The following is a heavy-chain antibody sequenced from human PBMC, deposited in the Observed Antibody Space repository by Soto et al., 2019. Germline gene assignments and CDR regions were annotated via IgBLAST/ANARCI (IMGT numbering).Heavy chain of an antibody. Sequence: QVQLVESGGGVVQPGRSLRLSCAASGFTFSSYGMHWVRQAAGKGLEWVAVIWYDGSNKYYADSVKGRFTISRDNSKNTLYLQMNSLRAEDTAVYYCARDVGGYCSGGSCGVQDPWGQGTLVTVSS. J-gene: IGHJ5*02. D-gene: IGHD2-15*01. CDR1: GFTFSSYG. CDR3: ARDVGGYCSGGSCGVQDP. V-gene: IGHV3-33*01. CDR2: IWYDGSNK.